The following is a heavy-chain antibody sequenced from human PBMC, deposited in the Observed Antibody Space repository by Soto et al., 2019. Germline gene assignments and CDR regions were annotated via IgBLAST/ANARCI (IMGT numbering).Heavy chain of an antibody. V-gene: IGHV3-53*01. CDR1: GFTVSSNY. D-gene: IGHD3-22*01. CDR2: IYSGGST. CDR3: ATAYYDSRGFQDR. Sequence: GGSLRLSCAASGFTVSSNYMSWVRQAPGKGLEWVSVIYSGGSTYYADSVKGRFTISRHNSKNTLYLQMNSLRAEDTATYYCATAYYDSRGFQDRWGQGTLVTVSS. J-gene: IGHJ5*02.